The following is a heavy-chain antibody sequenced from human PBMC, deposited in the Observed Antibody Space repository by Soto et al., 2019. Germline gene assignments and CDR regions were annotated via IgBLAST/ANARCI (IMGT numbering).Heavy chain of an antibody. J-gene: IGHJ5*02. CDR3: ARKVQRELRSGHWFDP. CDR2: IYYSGST. CDR1: GSSISSYY. Sequence: LSETLSLTCTLAGSSISSYYWSWIRQPPGKGLEWIGYIYYSGSTSYNPSLKSRVTISVDTSKNQFSLKLSSVTAADTAVYYCARKVQRELRSGHWFDPWGQGTLVTVSS. V-gene: IGHV4-59*01. D-gene: IGHD1-7*01.